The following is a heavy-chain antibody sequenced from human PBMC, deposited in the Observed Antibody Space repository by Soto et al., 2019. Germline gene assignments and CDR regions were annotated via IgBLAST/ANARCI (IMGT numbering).Heavy chain of an antibody. J-gene: IGHJ3*02. Sequence: GGSLRLSCAASGFTFSSYSMNWVRQAPGKGLEWVSSISSSSSYIYYADSVKGRFTISRDNAKNSLYLQMNSLRAEDTAVYYCARRLRDYDAFDIWGQGTMVTVS. D-gene: IGHD4-17*01. CDR2: ISSSSSYI. CDR1: GFTFSSYS. V-gene: IGHV3-21*01. CDR3: ARRLRDYDAFDI.